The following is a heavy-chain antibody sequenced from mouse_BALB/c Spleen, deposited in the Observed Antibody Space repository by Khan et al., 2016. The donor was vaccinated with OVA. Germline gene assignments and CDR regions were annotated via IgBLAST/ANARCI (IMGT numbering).Heavy chain of an antibody. CDR1: GYTFTSYW. CDR3: VNDGSSAAWFTY. V-gene: IGHV1-7*01. D-gene: IGHD1-1*01. Sequence: QVQLQQSGAELAKPGASVKMSCKASGYTFTSYWMHWVKQRPGQGLEWIGYINPATDYTEYNQKFKNKATLTADKSSSTAYMQLSSLTSEDSAVYYCVNDGSSAAWFTYWGQGTPVTVSA. CDR2: INPATDYT. J-gene: IGHJ3*01.